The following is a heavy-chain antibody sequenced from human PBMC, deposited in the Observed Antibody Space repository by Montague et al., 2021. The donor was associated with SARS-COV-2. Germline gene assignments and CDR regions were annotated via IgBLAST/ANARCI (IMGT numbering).Heavy chain of an antibody. V-gene: IGHV4-4*07. CDR1: GGSINSYY. CDR3: AGDSRTSGWGYWYRGLDV. D-gene: IGHD6-19*01. Sequence: SETLSLTCGVSGGSINSYYWSWIRQPAGKGLEWIGRIYTSGRTNHSPSLKSRVTISVDTSRNHLSLKLTSVTAADTAVNYCAGDSRTSGWGYWYRGLDVWGQGATDLVSS. J-gene: IGHJ6*02. CDR2: IYTSGRT.